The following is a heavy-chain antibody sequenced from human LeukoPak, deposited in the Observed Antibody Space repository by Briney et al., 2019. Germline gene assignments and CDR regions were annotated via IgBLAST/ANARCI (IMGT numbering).Heavy chain of an antibody. Sequence: PGGSLRLSCAASGFTFSGYTMTWVRQAPGKGLEWVSSISNISTYIYYADSVKGRFTISRDNAKNSLYLQMNSLGAEDTAVYYCATGAPYYYDSSGYSPYYFDYWGQGTLVTVSS. J-gene: IGHJ4*02. V-gene: IGHV3-21*01. CDR2: ISNISTYI. CDR3: ATGAPYYYDSSGYSPYYFDY. D-gene: IGHD3-22*01. CDR1: GFTFSGYT.